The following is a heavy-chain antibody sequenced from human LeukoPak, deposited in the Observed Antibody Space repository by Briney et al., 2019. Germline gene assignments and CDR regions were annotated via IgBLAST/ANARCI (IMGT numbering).Heavy chain of an antibody. Sequence: SVKVSCKTSGGTFSSNAISWVRQAPGQGLEWMGGIIPKFGTVNYAQMFQGRVTITAGESTSTAYMEVSSLRSEDTAVYYCAKDRATRVGVTTDDYYYYYMDVWGEGTTVTVSS. D-gene: IGHD1-26*01. CDR2: IIPKFGTV. J-gene: IGHJ6*03. CDR1: GGTFSSNA. V-gene: IGHV1-69*13. CDR3: AKDRATRVGVTTDDYYYYYMDV.